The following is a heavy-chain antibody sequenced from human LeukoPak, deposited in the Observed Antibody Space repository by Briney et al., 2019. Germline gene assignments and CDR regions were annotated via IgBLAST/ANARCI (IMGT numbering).Heavy chain of an antibody. D-gene: IGHD3-22*01. CDR3: ARGDAYYYDSSDYYYNYYYGMDV. Sequence: PRGSLRLSCAASGFTFSSYAMSWVRQAPGKGLEWVSAISGSGGSTYYADSVKGRFTISRDNSKNTLYLQMNSLRAEDTAVYYCARGDAYYYDSSDYYYNYYYGMDVWGQGTTVTVSS. CDR1: GFTFSSYA. CDR2: ISGSGGST. J-gene: IGHJ6*02. V-gene: IGHV3-23*01.